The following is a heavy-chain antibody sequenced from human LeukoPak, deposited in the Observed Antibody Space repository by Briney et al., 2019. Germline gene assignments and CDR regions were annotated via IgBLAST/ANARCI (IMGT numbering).Heavy chain of an antibody. D-gene: IGHD3-10*01. J-gene: IGHJ5*02. CDR2: INWNGGST. Sequence: GGSLRLSCAASGFTFDDYGMSWVRQAPGKGLEWVSGINWNGGSTGYADSVKGRFTISRDNAKNSLYLQMNSLRAEDTAVYYCARDLGSWFGEMNWFDPWGQGTLVTVSS. CDR1: GFTFDDYG. V-gene: IGHV3-20*04. CDR3: ARDLGSWFGEMNWFDP.